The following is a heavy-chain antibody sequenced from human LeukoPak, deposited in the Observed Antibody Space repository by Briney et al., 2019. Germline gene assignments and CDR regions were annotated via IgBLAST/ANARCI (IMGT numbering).Heavy chain of an antibody. CDR1: GYTFTSYG. CDR3: ARDGPPGSGYDSAPQAVVVVAATEGYFDY. V-gene: IGHV1-18*01. J-gene: IGHJ4*02. D-gene: IGHD2-15*01. Sequence: GASVKVSCKASGYTFTSYGISWVQQAPGQGLEWMGWISAYNGNTNYAQKLQGRVTMTTDTSTSTAYMELRSLRSDDTAVYYCARDGPPGSGYDSAPQAVVVVAATEGYFDYWGQETLVTVSS. CDR2: ISAYNGNT.